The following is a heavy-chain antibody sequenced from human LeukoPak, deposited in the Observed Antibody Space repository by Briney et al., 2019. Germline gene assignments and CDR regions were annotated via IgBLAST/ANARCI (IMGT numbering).Heavy chain of an antibody. CDR3: ARAAELLWFGELFPSSFDP. CDR1: GFTFSSYS. Sequence: GGSLRLSCAASGFTFSSYSMNWVRQAPGKGLEWVSSISSSSSYIYYADSVKGRFTISRDNAKNSLYPQMNSLRAEDTAVYYCARAAELLWFGELFPSSFDPWGQGTLVTVSS. J-gene: IGHJ5*02. D-gene: IGHD3-10*01. V-gene: IGHV3-21*01. CDR2: ISSSSSYI.